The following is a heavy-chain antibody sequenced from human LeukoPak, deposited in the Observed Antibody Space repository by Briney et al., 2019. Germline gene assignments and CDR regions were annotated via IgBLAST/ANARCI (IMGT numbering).Heavy chain of an antibody. V-gene: IGHV3-53*01. J-gene: IGHJ4*02. CDR2: IYSGGST. CDR1: GXAVSSNY. Sequence: PGGSLRLPCSASGXAVSSNYRSWVRQAPGKGLEWVSVIYSGGSTYYADSVKGRFTISRDNSKNTLYLQMNSLRAEDTAVYYCCYGSGSSTFDYWGQGALVTVSS. D-gene: IGHD3-10*01. CDR3: CYGSGSSTFDY.